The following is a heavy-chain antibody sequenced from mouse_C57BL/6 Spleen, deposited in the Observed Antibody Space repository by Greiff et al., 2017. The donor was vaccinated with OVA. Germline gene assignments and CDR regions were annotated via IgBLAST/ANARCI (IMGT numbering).Heavy chain of an antibody. J-gene: IGHJ2*01. D-gene: IGHD1-1*01. CDR3: AREYYGSSYFDY. Sequence: VQLQQSGAELVKPGASVKLSCTASGFNIKDYYMHWVKQRTEQGLEWIGRIDPEDGETKYAPKFQGKATITSDTSSNAAYLQLSSLTAEDAAVYYCAREYYGSSYFDYWGQGTTLTVSS. CDR2: IDPEDGET. CDR1: GFNIKDYY. V-gene: IGHV14-2*01.